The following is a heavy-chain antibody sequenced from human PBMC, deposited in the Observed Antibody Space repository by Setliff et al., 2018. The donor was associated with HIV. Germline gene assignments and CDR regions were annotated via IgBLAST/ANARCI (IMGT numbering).Heavy chain of an antibody. CDR2: IRHDGISE. CDR1: GFTFSSYG. D-gene: IGHD2-21*01. J-gene: IGHJ4*02. V-gene: IGHV3-30*02. CDR3: AKGCGGAGFCYYADY. Sequence: PEGSLRLSCAASGFTFSSYGMHWVRQAPGKGLEWVTFIRHDGISEDYRDSVKGRFSVSRDNSKNTLDLQINSLRPEDTAVYYCAKGCGGAGFCYYADYWGQGTVVTVSS.